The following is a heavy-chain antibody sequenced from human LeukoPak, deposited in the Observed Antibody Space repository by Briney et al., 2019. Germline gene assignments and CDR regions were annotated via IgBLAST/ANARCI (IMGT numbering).Heavy chain of an antibody. CDR3: ASDSSSEYYFDY. CDR1: GGSISSYY. CDR2: IYYSGST. J-gene: IGHJ4*02. D-gene: IGHD6-6*01. Sequence: SETLSLTCTVSGGSISSYYWSWIRQPLGKGLEWIGYIYYSGSTNYNPSLKSRVTISVDTSKNQFSLKLSSVTAADTAVYYCASDSSSEYYFDYWGQGTLVTVSS. V-gene: IGHV4-59*01.